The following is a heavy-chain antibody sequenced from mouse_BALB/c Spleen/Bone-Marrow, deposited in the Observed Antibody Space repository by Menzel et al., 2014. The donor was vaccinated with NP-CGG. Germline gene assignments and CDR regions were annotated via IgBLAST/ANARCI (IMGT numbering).Heavy chain of an antibody. CDR2: IHPGNSDT. V-gene: IGHV1-5*01. J-gene: IGHJ2*01. CDR1: GYTFSNYW. Sequence: EVQRVESGTVLARPGAAVKLSCKASGYTFSNYWMHWIQQRPGQGLAWIGTIHPGNSDTTYNQKFKGKAKLTAVTSTSTAYMELSSLTNEDSAVYYCTTLARNNFDYWGQGTTLTVSS. D-gene: IGHD3-1*01. CDR3: TTLARNNFDY.